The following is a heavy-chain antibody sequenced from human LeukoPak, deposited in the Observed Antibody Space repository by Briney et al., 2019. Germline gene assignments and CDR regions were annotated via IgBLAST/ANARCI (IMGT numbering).Heavy chain of an antibody. Sequence: ASVKVSCKASGYTFTDYFMNWMRQAPGQGLEWMGWISAYNGNTNYAQKLQGRVTMTTDTSTSTAYMELRSLRSDDTAVYYCARGGRYSGSYLASEIGWGQGTMVTVSS. CDR3: ARGGRYSGSYLASEIG. D-gene: IGHD1-26*01. CDR1: GYTFTDYF. CDR2: ISAYNGNT. J-gene: IGHJ3*01. V-gene: IGHV1-18*04.